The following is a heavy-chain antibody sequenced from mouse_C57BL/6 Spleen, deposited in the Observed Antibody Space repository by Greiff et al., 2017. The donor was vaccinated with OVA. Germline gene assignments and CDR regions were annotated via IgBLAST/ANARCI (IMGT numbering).Heavy chain of an antibody. D-gene: IGHD1-1*01. V-gene: IGHV3-6*01. J-gene: IGHJ4*01. CDR2: ISYDGSN. CDR1: GYSITSGYY. Sequence: DVQLQESGPGLVKPSQSLSLTCSVTGYSITSGYYWNWIRQFPGNKLEWMGYISYDGSNNYNPSLKNRISITRDTSKNQFFLKLNSVTTEDTATYYCARETYYYGRPYAMDYWGQGTSVTVSS. CDR3: ARETYYYGRPYAMDY.